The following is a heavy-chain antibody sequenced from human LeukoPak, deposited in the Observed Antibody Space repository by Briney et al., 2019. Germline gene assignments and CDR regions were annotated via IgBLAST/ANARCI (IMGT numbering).Heavy chain of an antibody. CDR2: IYHSGST. CDR1: GYSISSGYY. D-gene: IGHD6-19*01. V-gene: IGHV4-38-2*02. CDR3: ARAVAVAGPFGY. J-gene: IGHJ4*02. Sequence: SETRSLTCTVSGYSISSGYYWGWIRQPPGKGLEWIGSIYHSGSTYYNPSLKSRVTISVDTSKNQFSLKLSSVTAADTAVYYCARAVAVAGPFGYWGQGTLVTVSS.